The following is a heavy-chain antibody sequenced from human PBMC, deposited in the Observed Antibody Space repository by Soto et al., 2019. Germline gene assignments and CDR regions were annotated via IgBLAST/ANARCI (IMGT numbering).Heavy chain of an antibody. CDR2: IYYSGAS. CDR3: ARHPAEGAYQYYGMDV. V-gene: IGHV4-39*01. J-gene: IGHJ6*02. CDR1: SGSISSSSYF. Sequence: SETLSLTCTVSSGSISSSSYFWGWIRQPPGKGLEWIGSIYYSGASYYNPSLQSRVTISVDTSKNQFSLKLNSVTAADTAVYYCARHPAEGAYQYYGMDVWGQGTTVTVPS.